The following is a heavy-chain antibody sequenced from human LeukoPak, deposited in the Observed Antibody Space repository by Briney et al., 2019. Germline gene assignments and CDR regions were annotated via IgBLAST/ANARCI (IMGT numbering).Heavy chain of an antibody. CDR1: GGSISSYY. CDR2: IYYSGST. J-gene: IGHJ5*02. CDR3: ARDIGRFDP. V-gene: IGHV4-59*01. D-gene: IGHD1-26*01. Sequence: SETLSLTCTVSGGSISSYYWSWIRQPPGKGLEWIGYIYYSGSTNYNPSLKSRVTISVGTSKNQFSLKLSSVTAADTAVYYCARDIGRFDPWGQGTLVTVSS.